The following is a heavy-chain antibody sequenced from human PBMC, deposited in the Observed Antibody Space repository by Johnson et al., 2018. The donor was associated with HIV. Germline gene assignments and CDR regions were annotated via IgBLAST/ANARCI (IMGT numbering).Heavy chain of an antibody. J-gene: IGHJ3*01. CDR1: GFTFSNYG. V-gene: IGHV3-30*02. Sequence: VESGGSLRLSCKASGFTFSNYGIHWVRQAPGKGLEWVTFIQFDGTDTYYADSVKGRFTISRDNARNTMFVQMKSLRAEDTAVYYCARSGPNWAFDFWGQGTMVTVSS. CDR3: ARSGPNWAFDF. CDR2: IQFDGTDT. D-gene: IGHD1-1*01.